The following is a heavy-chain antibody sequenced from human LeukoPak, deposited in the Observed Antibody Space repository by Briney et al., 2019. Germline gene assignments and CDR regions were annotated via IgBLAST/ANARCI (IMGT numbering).Heavy chain of an antibody. V-gene: IGHV1-2*06. J-gene: IGHJ4*02. D-gene: IGHD3-10*01. Sequence: ASVKVSCKASGTTFTGYYMHWVRQAPGQGLEWMGRINPNSGGTNYAQKFQGRVTMTRDTSISTAYMELSRLRSDDTAVYYCAREETSGGFDYWGQGTLVTVSS. CDR1: GTTFTGYY. CDR3: AREETSGGFDY. CDR2: INPNSGGT.